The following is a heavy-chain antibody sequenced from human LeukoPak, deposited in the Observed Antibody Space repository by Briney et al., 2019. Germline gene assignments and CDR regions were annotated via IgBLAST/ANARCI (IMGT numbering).Heavy chain of an antibody. CDR3: ARDDCSSTSCYTVYGMDV. D-gene: IGHD2-2*02. J-gene: IGHJ6*02. CDR2: IKQDGSEK. CDR1: GFTFSSYW. Sequence: GGSLRLSCAASGFTFSSYWMSWVRQAPGKGLEWVANIKQDGSEKYYVDSVKGRFTISRDNAKNSLYLQMNSLRAEDTAVYYCARDDCSSTSCYTVYGMDVWGQGTTVTVSS. V-gene: IGHV3-7*01.